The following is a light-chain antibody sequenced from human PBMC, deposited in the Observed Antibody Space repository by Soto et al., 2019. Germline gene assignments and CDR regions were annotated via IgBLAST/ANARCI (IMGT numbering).Light chain of an antibody. CDR1: QSFSKY. CDR2: DAS. CDR3: QQRTNWPQIT. Sequence: EIVLPPSPATLSLSPGERATLSCRASQSFSKYLAWYQQKPGQAPRLLIHDASNRATGIPARFSGSGYGTDLTLTISSFGHEDLGFYFCQQRTNWPQITFGGGTKVEIK. J-gene: IGKJ4*01. V-gene: IGKV3-11*01.